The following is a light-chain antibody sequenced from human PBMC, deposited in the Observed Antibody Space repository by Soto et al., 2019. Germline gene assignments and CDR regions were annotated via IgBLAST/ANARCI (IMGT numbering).Light chain of an antibody. J-gene: IGLJ1*01. V-gene: IGLV2-23*01. CDR1: SSDVGGFIF. CDR3: CSYAGSSRV. Sequence: QSVLTQPASVSGSPGQSITISCTGTSSDVGGFIFVSWYQQHPGRAPKLMIYEGSKRPSGVSNRFSGSKSGNTASLTISGLQAEDEADYYCCSYAGSSRVFGTGTKLTVL. CDR2: EGS.